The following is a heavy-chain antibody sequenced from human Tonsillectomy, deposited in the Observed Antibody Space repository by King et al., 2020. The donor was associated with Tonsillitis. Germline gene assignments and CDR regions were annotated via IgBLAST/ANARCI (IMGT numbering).Heavy chain of an antibody. CDR2: ISWNSGSI. J-gene: IGHJ6*03. CDR1: GFTFDDYA. Sequence: QLVQSGGGLVQPGRSLRLSCAASGFTFDDYAMHWVRQAPGKGLEWVSGISWNSGSIGYADSVKGRFTISRDNAKNSLYLQMNSLRDEDTALYYCAKDILGFWSGYLDYYYYMDVWGKGTTVTVSS. V-gene: IGHV3-9*01. D-gene: IGHD3-3*01. CDR3: AKDILGFWSGYLDYYYYMDV.